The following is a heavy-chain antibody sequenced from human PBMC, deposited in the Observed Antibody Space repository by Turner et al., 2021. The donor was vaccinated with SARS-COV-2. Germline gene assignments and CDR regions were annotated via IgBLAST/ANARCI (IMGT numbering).Heavy chain of an antibody. V-gene: IGHV3-7*03. CDR3: AGSGGWLLDL. Sequence: EVQPAATGGALVQPGGAMRPSCAAAGFTLSNYWMSWVRQAPGKGLEWVANIRQDGSEKEYVDSVKGRFTISRDNAKNSLYLQMNSLRVEDTAVYYCAGSGGWLLDLWGQGTLVTVSS. CDR2: IRQDGSEK. CDR1: GFTLSNYW. J-gene: IGHJ4*02. D-gene: IGHD6-19*01.